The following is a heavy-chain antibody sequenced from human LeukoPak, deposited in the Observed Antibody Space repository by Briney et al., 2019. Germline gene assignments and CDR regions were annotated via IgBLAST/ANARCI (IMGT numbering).Heavy chain of an antibody. V-gene: IGHV3-30-3*01. Sequence: PGGSLRLSCAASGFTFSSYAMHWVRQAPGKGLEWVAVISYDGSNKYYADSVKGRFTISRDNSKNTLYLQMNSLRAEDTAVYYRARDPSYGDYGTYFDYWGQGTLVTVSS. CDR1: GFTFSSYA. J-gene: IGHJ4*02. D-gene: IGHD4-17*01. CDR3: ARDPSYGDYGTYFDY. CDR2: ISYDGSNK.